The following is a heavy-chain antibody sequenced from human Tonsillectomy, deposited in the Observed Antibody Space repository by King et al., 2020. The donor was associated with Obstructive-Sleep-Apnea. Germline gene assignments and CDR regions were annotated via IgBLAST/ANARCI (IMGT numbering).Heavy chain of an antibody. CDR3: AKDRLRGYSGYGGKYYFDY. J-gene: IGHJ4*02. CDR1: GFTFSSYG. Sequence: VQLVESGGGVVQPGRSLRLSCAASGFTFSSYGMHWVRQAPGKGLEWVAFIRYDGSNKYYADSVKGRFTISRDNSKNTLYLQMKSLRAEDTAVYYCAKDRLRGYSGYGGKYYFDYWGQGTLVTVSS. D-gene: IGHD5-12*01. V-gene: IGHV3-30*02. CDR2: IRYDGSNK.